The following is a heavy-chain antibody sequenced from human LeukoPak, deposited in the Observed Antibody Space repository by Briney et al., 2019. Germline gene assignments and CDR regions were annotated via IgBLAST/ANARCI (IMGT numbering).Heavy chain of an antibody. D-gene: IGHD3-22*01. CDR2: IYYSGST. CDR1: GGSISSGGYY. V-gene: IGHV4-31*03. J-gene: IGHJ4*02. Sequence: PSETLSLICTVSGGSISSGGYYWSWIRQHPGKGLGWIGYIYYSGSTYYNPSLKSRVTMLVDTSKNQFSLKLSSVTAADTAVYYCARASYYDSSGLTDPYYFDYWGQGTLVTVSS. CDR3: ARASYYDSSGLTDPYYFDY.